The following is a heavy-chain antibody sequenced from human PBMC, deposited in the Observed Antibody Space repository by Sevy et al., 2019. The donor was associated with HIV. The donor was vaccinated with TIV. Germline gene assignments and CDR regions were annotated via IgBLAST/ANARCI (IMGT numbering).Heavy chain of an antibody. CDR1: GYTFTSYD. CDR2: MNPNSGNT. CDR3: AREANYDFWSGYYYV. J-gene: IGHJ6*02. D-gene: IGHD3-3*01. V-gene: IGHV1-8*01. Sequence: ASLKVSCKASGYTFTSYDINWVRQATGQGLEWMGWMNPNSGNTGYAQKFQGRVTMTRNTSISTAYMELSSLRSEDTAVYYCAREANYDFWSGYYYVWGQGTTVTVSS.